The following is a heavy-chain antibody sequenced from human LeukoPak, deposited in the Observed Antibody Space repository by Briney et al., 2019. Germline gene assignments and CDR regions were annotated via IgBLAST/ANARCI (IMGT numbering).Heavy chain of an antibody. CDR1: GFTFSSYW. Sequence: GGSLRLSCAASGFTFSSYWMHWVRQAPGKGLVWVSRINSDGSSTSYADSVKGRFTISRDNAKNSLYLQMNSLRAEDTAVYYCAIWGGDSTHYYYYYYYMDVWGKGTTVTVSS. V-gene: IGHV3-74*01. CDR2: INSDGSST. J-gene: IGHJ6*03. CDR3: AIWGGDSTHYYYYYYYMDV. D-gene: IGHD4-17*01.